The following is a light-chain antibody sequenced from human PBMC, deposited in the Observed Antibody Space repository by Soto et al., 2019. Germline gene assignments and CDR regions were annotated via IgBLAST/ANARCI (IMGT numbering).Light chain of an antibody. V-gene: IGKV3-11*01. J-gene: IGKJ5*01. CDR3: KQHSNWPIT. CDR1: QSVSSN. CDR2: DTS. Sequence: PGERATLSSRASQSVSSNLAWYQQKPGQAPRLLIYDTSNRATDIPARFSGSGSGTDFTLTISSLEPEDFAVYYCKQHSNWPITFGQGTRLEIK.